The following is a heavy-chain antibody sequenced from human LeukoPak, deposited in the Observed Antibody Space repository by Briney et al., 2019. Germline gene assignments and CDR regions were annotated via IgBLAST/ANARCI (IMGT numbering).Heavy chain of an antibody. D-gene: IGHD5-18*01. Sequence: SETLSLTCTVSGFSISSGHYWGWVRPPPGAGLEWIGIVYQSGTTYYNPSLKGRVTTSVDMSKNQSSLRLRPVTAADTAVYYCARIFIRNGYSSYFDCWGQGTLVTVSS. V-gene: IGHV4-38-2*02. J-gene: IGHJ4*02. CDR2: VYQSGTT. CDR1: GFSISSGHY. CDR3: ARIFIRNGYSSYFDC.